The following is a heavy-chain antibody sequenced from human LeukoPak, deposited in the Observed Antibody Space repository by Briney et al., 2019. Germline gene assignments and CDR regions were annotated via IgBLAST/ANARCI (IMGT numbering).Heavy chain of an antibody. CDR2: IYYSGTT. CDR1: GVSISSSSYY. Sequence: SETLSLTCTVSGVSISSSSYYWGWIRQPPGKGREWIGTIYYSGTTYYNPSLESRVTISVDTSKNQFSLKLTSVTAADTAVYYCARHKMGTTRLYYFDYWGQGTMVTVSS. CDR3: ARHKMGTTRLYYFDY. D-gene: IGHD1-26*01. V-gene: IGHV4-39*01. J-gene: IGHJ4*02.